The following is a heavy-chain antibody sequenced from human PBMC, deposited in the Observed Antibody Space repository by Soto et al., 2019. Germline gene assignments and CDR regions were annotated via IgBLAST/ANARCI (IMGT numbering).Heavy chain of an antibody. CDR1: GFTVTTYW. V-gene: IGHV3-7*01. Sequence: GGSLRLSCAASGFTVTTYWMTWVRQAPGKGLEWVANIKEDGSEKNYVDSVKGRFTISRDNSKNTLYLQMSSLRAEDTAVYYCARARFGGLAAIFADCWGQGTLVTVSS. D-gene: IGHD5-12*01. CDR3: ARARFGGLAAIFADC. J-gene: IGHJ4*02. CDR2: IKEDGSEK.